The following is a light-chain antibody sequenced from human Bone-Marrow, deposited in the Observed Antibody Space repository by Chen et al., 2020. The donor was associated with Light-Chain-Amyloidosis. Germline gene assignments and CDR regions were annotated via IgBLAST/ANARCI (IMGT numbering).Light chain of an antibody. CDR3: QQYNNWPPT. V-gene: IGKV3-15*01. CDR2: GAS. CDR1: QSVSSN. J-gene: IGKJ1*01. Sequence: EIVMTQSPATLSVSPGERATLSCRASQSVSSNLAWYQQKPGQTPRLLIHGASTRATGIPARFSGSGSATEFTLTISSLQSEDFAVYYCQQYNNWPPTFGQGTKVEIK.